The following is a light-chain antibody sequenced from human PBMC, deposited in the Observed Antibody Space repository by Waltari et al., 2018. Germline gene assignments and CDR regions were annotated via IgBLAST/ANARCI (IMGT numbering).Light chain of an antibody. J-gene: IGLJ2*01. V-gene: IGLV1-47*01. Sequence: QSVLTQPPSASGTPGQRVTISCSGRSSNIGTNYIYWYQQLPGTAPKLLIFRTDQRPSGVPDRFSASKSGTSASLAISGLRSEDEADYYCASWGDGLSGPSVVFGGGTKLTVL. CDR2: RTD. CDR1: SSNIGTNY. CDR3: ASWGDGLSGPSVV.